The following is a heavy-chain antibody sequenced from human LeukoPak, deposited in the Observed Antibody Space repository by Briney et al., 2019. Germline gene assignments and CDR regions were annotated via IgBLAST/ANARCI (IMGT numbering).Heavy chain of an antibody. Sequence: SETLSLTCAVYGGSFSGYYWSWIRQPPGKGLEWIGYIYYSGSTNYNPSLKSRVTISVDTSKNQFSLKLSSVTAAGTAVYYCARVSAEWYFDLWGRGTLVTVSS. CDR1: GGSFSGYY. D-gene: IGHD3-16*02. J-gene: IGHJ2*01. CDR2: IYYSGST. CDR3: ARVSAEWYFDL. V-gene: IGHV4-59*08.